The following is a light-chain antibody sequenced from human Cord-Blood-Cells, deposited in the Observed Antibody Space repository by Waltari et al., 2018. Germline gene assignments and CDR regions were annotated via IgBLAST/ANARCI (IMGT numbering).Light chain of an antibody. CDR3: SSYTSSSTLV. V-gene: IGLV2-14*01. J-gene: IGLJ2*01. CDR2: EVS. CDR1: SSDVGGYNY. Sequence: QSALTQPASVSGSPGQSITISCTGTSSDVGGYNYVSWYQQHPGKAPKLVIYEVSKRPWGVSNRFSGSKSGNTGSLTISGLQAEDEADYYCSSYTSSSTLVFGGGTKLTVL.